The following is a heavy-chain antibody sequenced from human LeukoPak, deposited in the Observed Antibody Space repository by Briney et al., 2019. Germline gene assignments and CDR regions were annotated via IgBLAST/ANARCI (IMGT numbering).Heavy chain of an antibody. CDR3: AKRGSTNYGDYLSFDY. CDR1: GFTFRSYA. CDR2: ISGSGGST. V-gene: IGHV3-23*01. J-gene: IGHJ4*02. Sequence: GGSLRLSCAASGFTFRSYAMSWVRQAPGKGLEWVSGISGSGGSTYYADSVEGRFTISRDNSKNTLYLQMNSLRVEDTAVYYCAKRGSTNYGDYLSFDYWGQGTLVTVSS. D-gene: IGHD4-17*01.